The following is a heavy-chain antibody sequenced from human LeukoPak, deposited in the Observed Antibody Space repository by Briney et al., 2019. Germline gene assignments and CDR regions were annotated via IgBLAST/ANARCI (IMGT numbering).Heavy chain of an antibody. V-gene: IGHV4-39*07. J-gene: IGHJ4*02. CDR1: GGSINSTSNY. Sequence: PSETLSLTCTVPGGSINSTSNYWGWIRQPPGKGLEWIGSIYYSGSTSYNPSLKSRVTISVDTSKNQFSLKLSSVTAADTAVYYCARAGPILTGYYSFDYWGQGTLVTVSS. CDR3: ARAGPILTGYYSFDY. CDR2: IYYSGST. D-gene: IGHD3-9*01.